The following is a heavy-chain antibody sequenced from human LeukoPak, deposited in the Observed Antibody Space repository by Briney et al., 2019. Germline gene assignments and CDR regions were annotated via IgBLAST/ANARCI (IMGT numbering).Heavy chain of an antibody. CDR1: GFTFSSYS. CDR3: ARAKGYSSSWYPYYFDY. Sequence: GGSLRLSCAASGFTFSSYSMTWVRQAPGKGLEWVSYISSSSSTIYYADSVKGRFTISRDNAKNSLYLQMNSLRDEDTAVYYCARAKGYSSSWYPYYFDYWGQGTLVTVSS. V-gene: IGHV3-48*02. CDR2: ISSSSSTI. D-gene: IGHD6-13*01. J-gene: IGHJ4*02.